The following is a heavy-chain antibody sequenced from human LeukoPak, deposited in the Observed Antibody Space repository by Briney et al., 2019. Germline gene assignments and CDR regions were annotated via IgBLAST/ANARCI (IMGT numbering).Heavy chain of an antibody. V-gene: IGHV4-59*08. Sequence: SETLSLTCTVSGGSISSNYWSWLRQPPGKGLEWIGYINYSGSTNYNPSLKSRVTISVDTSKNQFSLNLNSVTAADAAVYCCARAGYFQDGSGLGYFDYWGEGTLVSVSS. CDR3: ARAGYFQDGSGLGYFDY. CDR1: GGSISSNY. D-gene: IGHD3-22*01. J-gene: IGHJ4*02. CDR2: INYSGST.